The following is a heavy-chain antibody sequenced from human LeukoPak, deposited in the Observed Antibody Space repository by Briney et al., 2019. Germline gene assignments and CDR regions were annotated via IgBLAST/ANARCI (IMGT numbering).Heavy chain of an antibody. J-gene: IGHJ6*03. CDR2: ISSSGSTI. Sequence: GGSLRLSCAASGFTFSSYEMNWVRQAPGKGLEWVSYISSSGSTIYYADSVKGRFTISRDNTKNTLYLQMNSLRAEDTAVYYCAKDALANYYYYYMDVWGKGTTVTISS. CDR3: AKDALANYYYYYMDV. D-gene: IGHD1-1*01. CDR1: GFTFSSYE. V-gene: IGHV3-48*03.